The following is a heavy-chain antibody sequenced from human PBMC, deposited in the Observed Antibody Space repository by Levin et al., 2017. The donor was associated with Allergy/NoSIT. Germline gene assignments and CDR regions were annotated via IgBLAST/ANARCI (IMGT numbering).Heavy chain of an antibody. CDR3: ARGEDSSKIHY. Sequence: PGGSLRLSCVVHGGSFSGYYCSWIRQSPGKGLEWIGEIHPTGSTYFNPSLMSRVTMSVDTSTNHFSLKMNSVTAADTALYYCARGEDSSKIHYWGQGTLVTVSP. D-gene: IGHD6-13*01. V-gene: IGHV4-34*01. CDR1: GGSFSGYY. CDR2: IHPTGST. J-gene: IGHJ4*02.